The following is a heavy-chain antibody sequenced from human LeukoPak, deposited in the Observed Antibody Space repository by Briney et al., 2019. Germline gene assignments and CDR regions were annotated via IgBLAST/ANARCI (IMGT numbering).Heavy chain of an antibody. CDR3: ARDRSTGFLEWLLGAFDI. J-gene: IGHJ3*02. CDR1: GYTFTGYY. Sequence: SVKVSCKASGYTFTGYYMHWVRQAPGQGLEWMGWINPNSGGTNYAQKFQGRVTMTRDTSISTAYMELSRLRSDDTAVYYCARDRSTGFLEWLLGAFDIWGQGTMVTVSS. D-gene: IGHD3-3*01. CDR2: INPNSGGT. V-gene: IGHV1-2*02.